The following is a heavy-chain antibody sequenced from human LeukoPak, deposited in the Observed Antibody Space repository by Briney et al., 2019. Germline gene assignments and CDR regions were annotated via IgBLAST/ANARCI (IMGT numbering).Heavy chain of an antibody. D-gene: IGHD3-9*01. CDR1: GYTFSSYA. CDR2: ISGSGGSS. J-gene: IGHJ5*02. Sequence: PGGTLRLFCAASGYTFSSYAMSWVRHAPGKGREGVSGISGSGGSSHYTDYVKSCFTISRDNSKNTLYMQMNSLRAEDTDVYYCAKGPRFDWLLNWFDPWGQGTLVTVSS. V-gene: IGHV3-23*01. CDR3: AKGPRFDWLLNWFDP.